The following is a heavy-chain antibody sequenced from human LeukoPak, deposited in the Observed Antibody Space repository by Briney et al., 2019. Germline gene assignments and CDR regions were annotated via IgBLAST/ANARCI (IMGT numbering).Heavy chain of an antibody. CDR2: IIPMFDTI. CDR1: GGTFSNFG. J-gene: IGHJ6*03. D-gene: IGHD3-9*01. V-gene: IGHV1-69*05. Sequence: SVKVSCKASGGTFSNFGISWVRQAPGQGLEWMGGIIPMFDTINYAQKFQGRVTITTDESTSTAYMELSSLRSDDTAVYYCARGPQKTYYDILTGYLGYYYYYMDVWGKGTTVTVSS. CDR3: ARGPQKTYYDILTGYLGYYYYYMDV.